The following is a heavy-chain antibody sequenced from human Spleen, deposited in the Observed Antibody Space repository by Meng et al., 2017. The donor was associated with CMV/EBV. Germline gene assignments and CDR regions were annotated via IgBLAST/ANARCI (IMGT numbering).Heavy chain of an antibody. CDR1: GFTFSSYA. Sequence: GFTFSSYAMHWVRQAPGKGLEWVAVISYDGSNKYYADSVKGRFTISRDNSKNTLYLQMNSLRAEDTAVYYCARDGSSGWDPYNWFDPWGQGTLVTVSS. V-gene: IGHV3-30*04. J-gene: IGHJ5*02. CDR2: ISYDGSNK. D-gene: IGHD6-19*01. CDR3: ARDGSSGWDPYNWFDP.